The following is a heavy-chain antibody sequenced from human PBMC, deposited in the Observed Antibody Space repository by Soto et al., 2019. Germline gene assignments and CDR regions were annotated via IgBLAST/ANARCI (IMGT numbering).Heavy chain of an antibody. D-gene: IGHD3-22*01. CDR2: IYYSGST. J-gene: IGHJ4*02. Sequence: SETLSLTCTVSGGSVSSGSYYWSWIRQPPGKGLEWIGYIYYSGSTNYNPSLKSRVTISVGTSKNQFSLKLSSVTAADTAVYYCARTRSSGYYCDYWGQGTLVTVSS. CDR3: ARTRSSGYYCDY. CDR1: GGSVSSGSYY. V-gene: IGHV4-61*01.